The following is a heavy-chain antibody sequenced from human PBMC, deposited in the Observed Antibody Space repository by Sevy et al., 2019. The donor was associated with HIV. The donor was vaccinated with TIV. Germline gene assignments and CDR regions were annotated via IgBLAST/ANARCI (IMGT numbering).Heavy chain of an antibody. CDR2: ISGSGGST. CDR1: GFTFSSYA. J-gene: IGHJ4*02. V-gene: IGHV3-23*01. D-gene: IGHD3-10*01. CDR3: AKAPYGYYGSGREGYYFDY. Sequence: GGSLRLSCAASGFTFSSYAMSWVRQAPGKGLEWVSAISGSGGSTYYADSVKGRFTISRDNSKNTLSLQINSLRAEDSAVSYCAKAPYGYYGSGREGYYFDYWGQGTLVTVSS.